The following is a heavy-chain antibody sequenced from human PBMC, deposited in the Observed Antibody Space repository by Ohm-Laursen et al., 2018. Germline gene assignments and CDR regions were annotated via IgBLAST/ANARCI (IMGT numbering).Heavy chain of an antibody. CDR3: AKGTLGVIVHYYDSSGHYDY. CDR1: GFTFSNYW. D-gene: IGHD3-22*01. V-gene: IGHV3-23*01. J-gene: IGHJ4*02. Sequence: SLRLSCSASGFTFSNYWMSWVRQAPGQGLEWVASVSGSGDSTYYVDSVKGRFTISRDNAKETVYLHMNRMRADDTAVYYCAKGTLGVIVHYYDSSGHYDYWGRGTLVTVSS. CDR2: VSGSGDST.